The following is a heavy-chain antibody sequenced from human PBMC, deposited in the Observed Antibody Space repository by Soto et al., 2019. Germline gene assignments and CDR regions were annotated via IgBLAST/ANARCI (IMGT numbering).Heavy chain of an antibody. CDR3: AKRVGTEGDNSERAERFDP. V-gene: IGHV3-23*01. J-gene: IGHJ5*02. CDR2: ITDAGGRT. CDR1: GITFSDYA. D-gene: IGHD2-21*02. Sequence: EVQLLASGGGLVQPGGSLRLSCAASGITFSDYAMTWVRQAPGKGWEWVSAITDAGGRTYYAASARGRFTISRDNAKNTLYLQMHSLRAEDTAIYYCAKRVGTEGDNSERAERFDPWGQGTLVTVSS.